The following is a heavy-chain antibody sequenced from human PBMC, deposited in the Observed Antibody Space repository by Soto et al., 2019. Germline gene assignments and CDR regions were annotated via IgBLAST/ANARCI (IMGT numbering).Heavy chain of an antibody. CDR1: GFTFSSYG. Sequence: GESLKISCAASGFTFSSYGMHWVRQAPGKGLEWVAVIWYDGSNKYYADSVKGRFTISRDNSKNTLYLQMNSLRAEDTAVYYCARVGQIGAALRRVTDYGMDVWGQGTTVTVSS. J-gene: IGHJ6*02. D-gene: IGHD6-13*01. CDR2: IWYDGSNK. CDR3: ARVGQIGAALRRVTDYGMDV. V-gene: IGHV3-33*01.